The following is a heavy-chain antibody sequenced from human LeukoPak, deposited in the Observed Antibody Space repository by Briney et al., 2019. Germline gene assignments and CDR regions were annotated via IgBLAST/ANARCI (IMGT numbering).Heavy chain of an antibody. CDR1: GGSISSGDHY. D-gene: IGHD2-2*01. Sequence: PSETLSLTCTVSGGSISSGDHYWSWIRQPPGKGLEWIGYIYYSGSTYYNPSLKSRVTISVDTSKNQFSLKLSSVTAADTAVYYCARDFRDIVVVPAAPPRYYYYYYMDVWGKGTTVTVS. CDR2: IYYSGST. V-gene: IGHV4-30-4*08. CDR3: ARDFRDIVVVPAAPPRYYYYYYMDV. J-gene: IGHJ6*03.